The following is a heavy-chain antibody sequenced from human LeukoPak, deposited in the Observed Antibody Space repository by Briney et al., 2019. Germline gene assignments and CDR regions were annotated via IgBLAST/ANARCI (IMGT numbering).Heavy chain of an antibody. Sequence: PGGSLRLSCVVSGFTFSSYAMSWVRQAPGKGLEWVSVISGSGGGTYYADSVKGRFTISRDNSKNTLYLQMNSLRAEDTAVYFCAKDPNGDFIGTFDIWGQGTMVTVSS. D-gene: IGHD4-17*01. CDR3: AKDPNGDFIGTFDI. CDR1: GFTFSSYA. CDR2: ISGSGGGT. V-gene: IGHV3-23*01. J-gene: IGHJ3*02.